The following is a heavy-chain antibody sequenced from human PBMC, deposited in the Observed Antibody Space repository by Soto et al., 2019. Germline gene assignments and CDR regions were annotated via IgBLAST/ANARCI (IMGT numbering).Heavy chain of an antibody. V-gene: IGHV4-59*01. CDR2: IYYTGST. J-gene: IGHJ2*01. CDR3: ARAALSMVRGVIEPYWYFDL. D-gene: IGHD3-10*01. CDR1: GGSISSNY. Sequence: QVQLQESGPGLVKPSETLSLICTVSGGSISSNYWSWIRQPPGKGLEWIGYIYYTGSTNYNPSLKSRVTLSVDTAKNQFSLRLSSVTAADTAVYYCARAALSMVRGVIEPYWYFDLWGRGTLVTVSS.